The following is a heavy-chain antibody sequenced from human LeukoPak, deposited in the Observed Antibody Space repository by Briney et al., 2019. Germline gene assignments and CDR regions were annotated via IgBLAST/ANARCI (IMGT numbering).Heavy chain of an antibody. CDR2: IRWNSGSI. J-gene: IGHJ4*02. D-gene: IGHD5-24*01. CDR1: GCMFSSNW. Sequence: GGCLRLSCAASGCMFSSNWMSWVRLAPGKGLEWVSGIRWNSGSIEYVDSVEGRFTISRDNAKNSLYLQMNSLRAEDTAFYYCAKADGFFRGYYDHWGQGTLVTVSS. V-gene: IGHV3-9*01. CDR3: AKADGFFRGYYDH.